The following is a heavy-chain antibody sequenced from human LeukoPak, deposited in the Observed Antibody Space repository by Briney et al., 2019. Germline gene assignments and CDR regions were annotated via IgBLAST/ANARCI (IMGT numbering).Heavy chain of an antibody. CDR2: VNHSGST. V-gene: IGHV4-34*01. CDR3: ARSRRSGAGCYEMIY. D-gene: IGHD2-15*01. Sequence: SETLSLTCAVYGGSFSGYYWSWIRQPPGKGLEWIGEVNHSGSTNYTPSLKSRVTISGDTSKIQFSLKLSSVTAADTAVYYCARSRRSGAGCYEMIYWGQGTLVTVSS. J-gene: IGHJ4*02. CDR1: GGSFSGYY.